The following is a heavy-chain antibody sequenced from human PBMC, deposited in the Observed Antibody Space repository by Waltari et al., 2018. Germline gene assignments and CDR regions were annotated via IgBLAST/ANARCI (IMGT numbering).Heavy chain of an antibody. D-gene: IGHD3-3*01. CDR2: RNPNSGNT. Sequence: QVQLVQSGAEVKKPGASVKVSCKASGYTFTSYDINWVRQATGQGLEWMGWRNPNSGNTGYAQKFQGRVTMTRNTSISTAYMELSSLRSEDTAVYYCARVEDYYYYMDVWGKGTTVTVSS. V-gene: IGHV1-8*01. CDR3: ARVEDYYYYMDV. J-gene: IGHJ6*03. CDR1: GYTFTSYD.